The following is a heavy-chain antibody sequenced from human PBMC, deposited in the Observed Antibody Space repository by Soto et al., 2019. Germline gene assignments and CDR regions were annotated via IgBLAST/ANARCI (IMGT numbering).Heavy chain of an antibody. CDR1: GGSISSGGYY. D-gene: IGHD4-17*01. CDR2: IYYSGST. Sequence: SETLSLTCTVSGGSISSGGYYWSWIRQHPGKGLEWIGYIYYSGSTYYNPSLKSRVTISVDTSKNQFSLKLSSVTAADTAVYYCAREPTVSYYYYGMDVWGQGTTVTVSS. CDR3: AREPTVSYYYYGMDV. V-gene: IGHV4-31*03. J-gene: IGHJ6*02.